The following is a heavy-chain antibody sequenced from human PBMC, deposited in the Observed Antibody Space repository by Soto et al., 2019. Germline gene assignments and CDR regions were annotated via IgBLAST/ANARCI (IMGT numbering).Heavy chain of an antibody. V-gene: IGHV1-46*01. CDR2: INPSGGST. J-gene: IGHJ4*02. D-gene: IGHD6-13*01. Sequence: VASVKVSCKASGYTFTSYYMHWVRQAPGQGLEWMGIINPSGGSTSYAQKFQGRVTMTRDTSTSTVYMELSSLRSEDTAVYYCARDLPPGIAAYYFDYWGQGPLVTVSS. CDR3: ARDLPPGIAAYYFDY. CDR1: GYTFTSYY.